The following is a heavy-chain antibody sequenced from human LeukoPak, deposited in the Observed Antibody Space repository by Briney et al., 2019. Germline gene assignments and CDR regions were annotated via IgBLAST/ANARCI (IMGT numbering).Heavy chain of an antibody. D-gene: IGHD5/OR15-5a*01. J-gene: IGHJ4*02. V-gene: IGHV3-23*01. CDR1: GFTFSSSV. CDR2: ISGSSGST. Sequence: GGSLRLACAAPGFTFSSSVMTSVRQAPGKGLDWVSAISGSSGSTYNADSVKGRFTISKDNSKNTLYLHMNSLRAEDTALYFCAKVDLSAVYDWGQGTLVTVSS. CDR3: AKVDLSAVYD.